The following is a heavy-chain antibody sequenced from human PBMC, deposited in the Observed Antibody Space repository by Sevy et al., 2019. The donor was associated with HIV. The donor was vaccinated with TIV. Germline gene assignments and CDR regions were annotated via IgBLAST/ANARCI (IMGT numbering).Heavy chain of an antibody. J-gene: IGHJ3*02. Sequence: GGSLRLSCAASGFTFSSYWMHWVRQAPGKGLVWVSRINRDGSSTSYADSVKGRFTISRDNAKNTLYLQMNSLRAEDTAVYYCARDRQQLVWNAFDIWGQGTMVTVSS. V-gene: IGHV3-74*01. CDR1: GFTFSSYW. CDR2: INRDGSST. CDR3: ARDRQQLVWNAFDI. D-gene: IGHD6-13*01.